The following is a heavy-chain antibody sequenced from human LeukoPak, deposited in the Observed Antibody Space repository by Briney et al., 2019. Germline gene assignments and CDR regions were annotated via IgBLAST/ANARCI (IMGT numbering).Heavy chain of an antibody. Sequence: SSETLSPTCTVSGGSVSSSIYYWGWIRQPPGKGLEWIGSIYYSGSTSYNPSLKSRVTISVDTSKNQFSLKLSSVTAADTAVYYCARFSVGGDYDSSGYYYAPLDYWGQGTLVTVSS. J-gene: IGHJ4*02. CDR2: IYYSGST. CDR1: GGSVSSSIYY. CDR3: ARFSVGGDYDSSGYYYAPLDY. D-gene: IGHD3-22*01. V-gene: IGHV4-39*07.